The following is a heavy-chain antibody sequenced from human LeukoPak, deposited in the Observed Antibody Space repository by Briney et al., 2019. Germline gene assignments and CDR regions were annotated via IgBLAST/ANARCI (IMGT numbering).Heavy chain of an antibody. CDR2: ISYSGST. V-gene: IGHV4-59*12. D-gene: IGHD6-13*01. J-gene: IGHJ5*02. CDR3: AREYEYSSSWPRNYGNWFDP. CDR1: GASINAYY. Sequence: SETLSLTCTVSGASINAYYWSWIRQPPGRGLEWIGYISYSGSTNYNPSLKSRVTMSVDTSKNQFSLKLSSVTAADTAVYYCAREYEYSSSWPRNYGNWFDPWGQGTLVTVSS.